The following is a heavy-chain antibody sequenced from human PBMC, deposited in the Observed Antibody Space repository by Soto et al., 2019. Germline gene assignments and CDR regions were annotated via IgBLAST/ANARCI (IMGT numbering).Heavy chain of an antibody. J-gene: IGHJ3*02. Sequence: QVQLQESGPGLVKPSQTLSLTCTVSGGSISSGGYYWSWIRQHPGKGLEWIGYIYYSGSTYYNPSLKSRVTISVDTSKNQFSLKLSSVTAADTAVYYCARDSYSSSWPSKRPFDIWGQGTMVTVSS. CDR3: ARDSYSSSWPSKRPFDI. D-gene: IGHD6-13*01. CDR1: GGSISSGGYY. CDR2: IYYSGST. V-gene: IGHV4-31*03.